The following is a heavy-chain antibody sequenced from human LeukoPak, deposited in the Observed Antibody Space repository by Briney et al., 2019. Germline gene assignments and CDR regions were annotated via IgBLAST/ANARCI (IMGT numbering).Heavy chain of an antibody. CDR1: GGSISSYY. Sequence: SETLSLTRTVSGGSISSYYWTWIWQPPGKGLEWIGNIYYSGGANYNPSLKSRVTISIDTSKSQFSLKLSSVTAADTAVYYCARLTKFLTGYYPSPWGQGTLVTVSS. J-gene: IGHJ5*02. CDR3: ARLTKFLTGYYPSP. V-gene: IGHV4-59*08. D-gene: IGHD3-9*01. CDR2: IYYSGGA.